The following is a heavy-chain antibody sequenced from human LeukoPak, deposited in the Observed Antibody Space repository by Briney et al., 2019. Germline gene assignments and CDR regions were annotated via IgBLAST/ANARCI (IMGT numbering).Heavy chain of an antibody. V-gene: IGHV3-21*01. CDR1: GFTFSSYN. D-gene: IGHD6-19*01. CDR3: ARIGSGWYWDY. J-gene: IGHJ4*02. Sequence: GGSLRLSCAASGFTFSSYNMYWVRQAPGQGLEWVSSLSGGSDHIYYADPVKGRFTISRDNAKNSLYLQMNSLRAEDTAVYYCARIGSGWYWDYWGQGTLVTVFS. CDR2: LSGGSDHI.